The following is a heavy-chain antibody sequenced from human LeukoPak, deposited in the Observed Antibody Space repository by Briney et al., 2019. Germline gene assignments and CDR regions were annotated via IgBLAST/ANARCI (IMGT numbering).Heavy chain of an antibody. CDR3: AKVSRYFDWSHIFDY. CDR2: IRYDGSNK. Sequence: GGSLRLSCAASGFTFSSYGMHWVRQAPGKGLEWVAFIRYDGSNKYYADSVKGRFTISRDNSKNTLYLQMNSLRAEDTAVYYCAKVSRYFDWSHIFDYWGQGTLVTVSS. CDR1: GFTFSSYG. V-gene: IGHV3-30*02. J-gene: IGHJ4*02. D-gene: IGHD3-9*01.